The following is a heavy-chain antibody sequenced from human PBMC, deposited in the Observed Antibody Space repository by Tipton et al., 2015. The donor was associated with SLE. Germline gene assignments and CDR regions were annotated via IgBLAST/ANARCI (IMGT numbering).Heavy chain of an antibody. Sequence: SLRLSCEASGFTFISYSMNWVRQAPGKGLEWVSSIASSSYYTYYADSVKGRFTISRDNSKNTLYLQMNSLRAEDTAVYYCASQLTILDAFDIWGQGTMVTVSS. D-gene: IGHD1-1*01. J-gene: IGHJ3*02. CDR2: IASSSYYT. V-gene: IGHV3-21*01. CDR3: ASQLTILDAFDI. CDR1: GFTFISYS.